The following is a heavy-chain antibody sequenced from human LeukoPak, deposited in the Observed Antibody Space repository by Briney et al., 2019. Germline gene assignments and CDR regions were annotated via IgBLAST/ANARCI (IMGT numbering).Heavy chain of an antibody. V-gene: IGHV3-48*02. CDR2: IVTSGSTI. Sequence: PGGSLRLSCAASGFTFSGYSMNWVRQAPGKGLEWVSYIVTSGSTIYYADSVKGRFTISRDNAKNSLYLQMNSLRDEDTAVYYCVRDPDALDFWGQGTPVTVSS. J-gene: IGHJ4*02. CDR3: VRDPDALDF. CDR1: GFTFSGYS.